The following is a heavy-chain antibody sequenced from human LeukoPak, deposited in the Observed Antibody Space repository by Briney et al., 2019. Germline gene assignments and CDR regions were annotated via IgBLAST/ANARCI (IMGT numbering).Heavy chain of an antibody. Sequence: GASVKVSCKASGYTFTGYYMHWVRQAPGQGLEWMGWINPNSGGTNYAQKFQGRVTMTRDTSISTAYIELSSLRSDDTAVYYCARLGGYGSGTYYYIDYWGQGTLVTVSA. D-gene: IGHD3-10*01. CDR1: GYTFTGYY. CDR2: INPNSGGT. V-gene: IGHV1-2*02. CDR3: ARLGGYGSGTYYYIDY. J-gene: IGHJ4*02.